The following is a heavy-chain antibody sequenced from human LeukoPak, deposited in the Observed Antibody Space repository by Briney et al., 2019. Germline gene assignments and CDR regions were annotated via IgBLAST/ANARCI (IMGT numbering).Heavy chain of an antibody. CDR2: IYYSGNT. V-gene: IGHV4-39*07. CDR1: GGSISSSSYY. Sequence: KTSETLSLTCTVSGGSISSSSYYWGWIRQPPGKGLEWIGSIYYSGNTYYNPSLKSRVTIPVDTSKNQFSLKLSSVTAADTAVYYCARPNYYDSPRGDAFDIWGQGTMVTVSS. CDR3: ARPNYYDSPRGDAFDI. D-gene: IGHD3-22*01. J-gene: IGHJ3*02.